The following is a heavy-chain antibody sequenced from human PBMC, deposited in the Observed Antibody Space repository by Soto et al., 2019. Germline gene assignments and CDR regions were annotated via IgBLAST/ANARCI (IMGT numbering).Heavy chain of an antibody. Sequence: SEALSLTWTVSGGSIIRYYWSWILQPPGKGLEWIGYIYYSGSTNYNPSLKSRVTISVDTSKNQFSLKLSSVTAADTAVYYCASSVTTSYYNYTVFLRNGTPVT. D-gene: IGHD4-17*01. CDR1: GGSIIRYY. J-gene: IGHJ6*03. CDR3: ASSVTTSYYNYTVF. CDR2: IYYSGST. V-gene: IGHV4-59*01.